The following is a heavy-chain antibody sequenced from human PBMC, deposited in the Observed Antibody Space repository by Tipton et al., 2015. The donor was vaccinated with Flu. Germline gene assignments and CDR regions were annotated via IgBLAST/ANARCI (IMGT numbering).Heavy chain of an antibody. D-gene: IGHD3-10*01. CDR3: ARDHYYDSGNYYHGFDY. J-gene: IGHJ4*02. CDR1: GGSISSSSYY. Sequence: TLSLTCTVSGGSISSSSYYWGWIRQPPGKGLEWIGSIYHSGSTYYNPSLKSRVTISVDTAKNQFSLELSSVTAADSAVYYCARDHYYDSGNYYHGFDYWGQGSLVTVAS. CDR2: IYHSGST. V-gene: IGHV4-39*07.